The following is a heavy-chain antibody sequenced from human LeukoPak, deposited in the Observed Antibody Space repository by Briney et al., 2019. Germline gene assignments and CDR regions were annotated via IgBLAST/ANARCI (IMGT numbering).Heavy chain of an antibody. CDR1: GGSISSGGYY. Sequence: SETLSLTCTVSGGSISSGGYYWSWIRQHPGKGLEWIGYIYYSGSTYYNPSLKSRVTISVDTSKNQFSLKLSSVTAADTAIYYCARGHGDLRFYGMDVWGQGTTVTVSS. D-gene: IGHD3-3*01. V-gene: IGHV4-31*03. CDR2: IYYSGST. CDR3: ARGHGDLRFYGMDV. J-gene: IGHJ6*02.